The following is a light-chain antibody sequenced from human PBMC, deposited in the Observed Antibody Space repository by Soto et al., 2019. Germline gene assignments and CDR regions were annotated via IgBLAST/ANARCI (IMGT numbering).Light chain of an antibody. CDR1: QSISSW. CDR2: KAS. V-gene: IGKV1-5*03. CDR3: QQNNSFPT. Sequence: DIQMTQSPSTLSASVGARVTITCRASQSISSWLAWYQQKPGKAPKLLIYKASSLERGVPSRFSGSGTGTEFTLTISSLQPDDFATYYCQQNNSFPTFGQGTKVEIK. J-gene: IGKJ1*01.